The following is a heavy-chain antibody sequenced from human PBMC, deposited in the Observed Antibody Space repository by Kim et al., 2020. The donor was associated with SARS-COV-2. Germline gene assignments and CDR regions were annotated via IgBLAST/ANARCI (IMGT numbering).Heavy chain of an antibody. CDR1: GGSISSGGYY. CDR2: IYYSGST. J-gene: IGHJ4*02. D-gene: IGHD3-10*01. Sequence: SETLSLTCTVSGGSISSGGYYWSWIRQHPGKGLEWIGYIYYSGSTYYNPSLKSRVTISVDTSKNQFSLKLSSVTAADTAVYYCARGGYYGSGSPFPFDYWGQGTLVTVSS. CDR3: ARGGYYGSGSPFPFDY. V-gene: IGHV4-31*03.